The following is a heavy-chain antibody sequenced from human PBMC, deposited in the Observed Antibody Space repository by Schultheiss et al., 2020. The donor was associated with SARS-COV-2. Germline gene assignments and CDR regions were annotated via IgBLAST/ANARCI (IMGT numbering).Heavy chain of an antibody. CDR2: IKQDGSEK. D-gene: IGHD3-16*01. CDR3: TTDRSLSPFGYYYYYGMDV. V-gene: IGHV3-7*03. Sequence: GGSLRLSCAASGFTFSSYWMSWVRQAPGKGLEWVANIKQDGSEKYYVDSVKGRFTISRDNAKNSLYLQMNSLKTEDTAVYYCTTDRSLSPFGYYYYYGMDVWGQGTTVTVSS. J-gene: IGHJ6*02. CDR1: GFTFSSYW.